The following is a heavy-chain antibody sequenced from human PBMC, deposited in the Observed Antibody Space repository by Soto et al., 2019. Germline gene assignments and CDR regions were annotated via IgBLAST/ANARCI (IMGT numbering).Heavy chain of an antibody. V-gene: IGHV3-7*03. CDR1: GFTFSSYW. J-gene: IGHJ4*02. Sequence: GGSLRLSCAASGFTFSSYWMSWVRQAPGKGLEWVANIKQDGSEKYYVDSVKGRFTISRDNAKNSLYLQMNSLRAEDTAVYYCAKGHSSGCRGRLDYWGQGTLVTVSS. D-gene: IGHD6-19*01. CDR2: IKQDGSEK. CDR3: AKGHSSGCRGRLDY.